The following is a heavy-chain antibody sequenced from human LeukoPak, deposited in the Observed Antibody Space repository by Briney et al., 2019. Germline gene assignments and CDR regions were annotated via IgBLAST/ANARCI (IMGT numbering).Heavy chain of an antibody. Sequence: SETLSLTCAVSGYSISSGYYWGWIRQPPGKGLEWIGSIYHSGSTYYNPSLKSRVTISVDTSKNQFSLKLSSVTAADTAVYYCARFPYSSSWYGDYWGQGTLVTVSS. V-gene: IGHV4-38-2*01. CDR3: ARFPYSSSWYGDY. CDR1: GYSISSGYY. D-gene: IGHD6-13*01. CDR2: IYHSGST. J-gene: IGHJ4*02.